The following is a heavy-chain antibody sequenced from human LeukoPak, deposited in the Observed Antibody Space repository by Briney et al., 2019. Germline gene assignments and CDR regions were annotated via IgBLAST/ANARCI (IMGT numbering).Heavy chain of an antibody. V-gene: IGHV4-59*01. J-gene: IGHJ4*02. CDR2: INYSGGT. CDR3: ARGRDSSGWYEFFSDY. CDR1: GGSISSYY. D-gene: IGHD6-19*01. Sequence: SETLSLTCTVFGGSISSYYWSWIRQPPGKGLEWIGYINYSGGTNYNPSLKRRVTISVDTSKNQFSLKLSSVTAADTAVYYCARGRDSSGWYEFFSDYWGQGTLVTVSS.